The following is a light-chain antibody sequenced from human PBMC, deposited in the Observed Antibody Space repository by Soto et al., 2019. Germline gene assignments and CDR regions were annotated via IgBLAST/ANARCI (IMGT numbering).Light chain of an antibody. Sequence: QSALTQPASVSASPGQSITISCTGTSSDVGGYNFVSWYQQHPGKAPKLMIYEVTGRPSGVSNRFSGSKSGSTASLTISGLQAEDEADYYCSSYTSRNTLAFGGGTKLTVL. CDR3: SSYTSRNTLA. CDR1: SSDVGGYNF. J-gene: IGLJ2*01. V-gene: IGLV2-14*01. CDR2: EVT.